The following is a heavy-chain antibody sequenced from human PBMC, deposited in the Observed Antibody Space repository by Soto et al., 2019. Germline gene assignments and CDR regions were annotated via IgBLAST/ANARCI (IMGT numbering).Heavy chain of an antibody. D-gene: IGHD1-1*01. CDR1: AFTCTDYY. Sequence: ASVKVSCKASAFTCTDYYIHWVRQAPGQGLEWMGWINSNSGGTHYAQKFQGLVTMTSDTTISTAYMEVSRLRSDDTAVYYCARVGGTSERHYGLDVWGQGTRVTVSS. J-gene: IGHJ6*02. CDR3: ARVGGTSERHYGLDV. CDR2: INSNSGGT. V-gene: IGHV1-2*04.